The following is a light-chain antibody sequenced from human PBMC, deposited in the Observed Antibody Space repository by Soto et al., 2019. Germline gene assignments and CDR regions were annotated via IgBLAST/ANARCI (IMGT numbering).Light chain of an antibody. CDR2: HAS. CDR3: QQYGDSLLP. V-gene: IGKV3-20*01. CDR1: QSISSSY. J-gene: IGKJ4*01. Sequence: ENVLTQSPGTLSLSPGERATLSCRASQSISSSYLAWYQQKPGQTPRLLIYHASSRATGIPDRFRGSGSGTDFTLTISRLEPEDFAVYYCQQYGDSLLPCGGGTKVEIK.